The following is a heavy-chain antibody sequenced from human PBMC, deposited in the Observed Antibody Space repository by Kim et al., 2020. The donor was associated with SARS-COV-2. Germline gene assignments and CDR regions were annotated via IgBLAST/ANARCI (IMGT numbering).Heavy chain of an antibody. V-gene: IGHV3-72*01. CDR3: ATPGYSSGWYGY. D-gene: IGHD6-19*01. Sequence: EYAASVKGRFTISRDDSKNSLYLQMNSLKTEDTAVYYCATPGYSSGWYGYWGQGTLVTVSS. J-gene: IGHJ4*02.